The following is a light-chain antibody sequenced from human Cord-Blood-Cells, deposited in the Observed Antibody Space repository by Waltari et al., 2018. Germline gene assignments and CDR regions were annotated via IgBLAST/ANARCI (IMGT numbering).Light chain of an antibody. CDR1: SSDVGGYNY. CDR2: DVS. V-gene: IGLV2-14*01. J-gene: IGLJ3*02. CDR3: SSYTSSSTWV. Sequence: QSALTQPASVSGSPGQSITISCTGTSSDVGGYNYVYWYPQHPGKAPKLMIYDVSKRPSGVSNRFSGSKSGNTASLTISGLQAEDEADYYCSSYTSSSTWVFGGGTKLTVL.